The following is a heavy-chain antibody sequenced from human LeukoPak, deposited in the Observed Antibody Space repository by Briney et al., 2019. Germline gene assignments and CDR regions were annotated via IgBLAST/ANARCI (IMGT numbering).Heavy chain of an antibody. CDR2: ISGSGGGT. CDR3: AKDKGAQQLVLGY. J-gene: IGHJ4*02. CDR1: GFTFSSYA. V-gene: IGHV3-23*01. D-gene: IGHD6-13*01. Sequence: GGSLRLSCAASGFTFSSYAMSWVRQAPGKGLEWVSAISGSGGGTYYADPVKGRFTISRDNSKNTLYLQMNSLRAEDTAVYYCAKDKGAQQLVLGYWGQGTLVTVSS.